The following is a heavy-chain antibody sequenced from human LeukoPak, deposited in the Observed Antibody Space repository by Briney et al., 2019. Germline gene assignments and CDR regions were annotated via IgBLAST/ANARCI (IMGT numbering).Heavy chain of an antibody. CDR3: ASPYYDSSGYSH. J-gene: IGHJ4*02. D-gene: IGHD3-22*01. CDR2: IYYSGST. CDR1: GGSISSSSYY. Sequence: SETLSLTCTVSGGSISSSSYYWGWIRQPPGKGLEWIGSIYYSGSTYYNPSLKSRVTISVDTSKNQFSLKLSSVTAADTAVYYCASPYYDSSGYSHWGQGTLVTVSS. V-gene: IGHV4-39*01.